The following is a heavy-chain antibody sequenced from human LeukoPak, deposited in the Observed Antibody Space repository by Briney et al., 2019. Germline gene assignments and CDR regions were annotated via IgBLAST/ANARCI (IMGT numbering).Heavy chain of an antibody. CDR2: INPSGGST. Sequence: GASVQISCKTSGYTFTDYYMHWVRQAPGQGLEWMGIINPSGGSTSYAQKFQGRVTMTRDMSTSTVYMELSSLRSEDTAVYYCARQEWELRHNWFDPWGQGTLVTVSS. V-gene: IGHV1-46*01. D-gene: IGHD1-26*01. J-gene: IGHJ5*02. CDR3: ARQEWELRHNWFDP. CDR1: GYTFTDYY.